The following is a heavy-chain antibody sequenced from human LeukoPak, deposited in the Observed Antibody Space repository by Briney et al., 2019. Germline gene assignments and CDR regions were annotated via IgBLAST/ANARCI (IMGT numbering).Heavy chain of an antibody. CDR1: GFTFSDYY. CDR2: ISSNGRSM. CDR3: ARYCSSTSCYEGSAEYFQH. D-gene: IGHD2-2*01. J-gene: IGHJ1*01. V-gene: IGHV3-11*01. Sequence: GGSLRLSCAASGFTFSDYYMSWIRQAPGKGLEWVSYISSNGRSMYYADSVKGRFTVPRDNAKNSLYLQMNSLRAEDTAVYYCARYCSSTSCYEGSAEYFQHWGQGTLVMVSS.